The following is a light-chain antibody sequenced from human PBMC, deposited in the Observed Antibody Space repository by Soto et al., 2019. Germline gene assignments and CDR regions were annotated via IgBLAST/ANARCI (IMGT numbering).Light chain of an antibody. V-gene: IGKV1-39*01. CDR1: QTIGTY. J-gene: IGKJ1*01. CDR3: QQSYNTPLT. Sequence: IEVTQSPSSLAASPGGRVTVIGGASQTIGTYVNWYRQKPGAAPELLIYDASTLQSGVPSRFRGGASGTDFTLTISSLQLDDFATYYCQQSYNTPLTFGQGTKVDIK. CDR2: DAS.